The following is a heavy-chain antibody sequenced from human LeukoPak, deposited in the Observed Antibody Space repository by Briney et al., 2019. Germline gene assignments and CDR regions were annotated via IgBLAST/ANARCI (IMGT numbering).Heavy chain of an antibody. Sequence: ASVKVSCKASGHTFTSNGFTWVRQAPGQGLEWMGWISAYSANTNYAQKFQGRVTMTTDTSTSTAYMELRSLRSDDTAVYYCATTTTGWFAPWGQGTLVTVSS. D-gene: IGHD1-1*01. V-gene: IGHV1-18*01. J-gene: IGHJ5*02. CDR3: ATTTTGWFAP. CDR1: GHTFTSNG. CDR2: ISAYSANT.